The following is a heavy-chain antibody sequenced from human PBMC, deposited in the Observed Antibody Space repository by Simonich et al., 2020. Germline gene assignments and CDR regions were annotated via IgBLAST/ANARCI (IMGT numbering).Heavy chain of an antibody. Sequence: QVQLVQSGAEVKKPGASVKVSCKASGYTFTSYGIRWVRQAPGQGLEWMGWSSAYNGNTKEAQNLQGRVNRPTDTSTSTAYMERRSLRSDDTAVYYCARDQGGRAAAATDYWGQGTLVTVSS. D-gene: IGHD6-13*01. J-gene: IGHJ4*02. V-gene: IGHV1-18*01. CDR1: GYTFTSYG. CDR3: ARDQGGRAAAATDY. CDR2: SSAYNGNT.